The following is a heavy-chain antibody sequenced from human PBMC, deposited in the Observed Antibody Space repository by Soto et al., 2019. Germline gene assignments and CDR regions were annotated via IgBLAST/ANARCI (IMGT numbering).Heavy chain of an antibody. J-gene: IGHJ6*02. CDR2: IAYDGNEK. V-gene: IGHV3-30*18. CDR1: GFTFKTHA. Sequence: QVQLVESGGGVVQPGTSLRLSCAASGFTFKTHAMHWVRQAPGKGLERMAVIAYDGNEKFYADSVKGRFTISRDHSKNALYLQINTLRNEETAVYFCGKDVGDYVPYYYGVDVWGQGTTVTGSS. D-gene: IGHD1-26*01. CDR3: GKDVGDYVPYYYGVDV.